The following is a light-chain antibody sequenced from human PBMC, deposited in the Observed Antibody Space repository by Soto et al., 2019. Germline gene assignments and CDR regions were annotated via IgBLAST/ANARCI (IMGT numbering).Light chain of an antibody. CDR3: QQRSNWPPPFT. V-gene: IGKV3-11*01. Sequence: EIVLTQSPATLSLSPGERATLSCGASQSVSSYLAWYQQKPGQAPRLLIYDASNRATGIPARFSGSGSGTDFTLTISSLEPEDFAVYYCQQRSNWPPPFTFGPGTKVDIK. CDR1: QSVSSY. CDR2: DAS. J-gene: IGKJ3*01.